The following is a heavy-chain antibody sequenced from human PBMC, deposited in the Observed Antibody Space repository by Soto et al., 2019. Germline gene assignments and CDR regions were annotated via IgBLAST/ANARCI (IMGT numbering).Heavy chain of an antibody. V-gene: IGHV1-24*01. D-gene: IGHD3-22*01. Sequence: QVQLVQSGAEVKKPGASVKVSCKVSGYTLTELSMHWVRQAPGKGLEWMGGFDPEDGETIYAQKFQGRVTMTEETSTDTAYMELSSLRSEDTAVYYCATDKEERWLTMFDYWGQGTLVTVSS. J-gene: IGHJ4*02. CDR2: FDPEDGET. CDR1: GYTLTELS. CDR3: ATDKEERWLTMFDY.